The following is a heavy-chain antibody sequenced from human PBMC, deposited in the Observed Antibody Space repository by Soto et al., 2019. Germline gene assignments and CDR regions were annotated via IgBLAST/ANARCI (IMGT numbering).Heavy chain of an antibody. J-gene: IGHJ4*02. CDR3: ARFLSPVAYY. V-gene: IGHV3-48*02. CDR1: GFTFSTYS. Sequence: EVQLVESGGGLVLSGGSLRLSCAASGFTFSTYSMNWVRQAPGKGLEWVSYISSSSSTIYYADSVKGRFTISRDNAENSLYLQMNSLRDEDTAVYYCARFLSPVAYYWGQGTLVTVSS. D-gene: IGHD6-19*01. CDR2: ISSSSSTI.